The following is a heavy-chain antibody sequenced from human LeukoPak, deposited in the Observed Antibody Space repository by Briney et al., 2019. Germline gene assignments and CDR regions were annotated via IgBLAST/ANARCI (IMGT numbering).Heavy chain of an antibody. Sequence: SETLSLTCAVYGVSFSGYYWSWLRQPPGKGLEWLGEINHSGSTNYNPSLKSRVTISVDTSKNQFSLKLSSVTAADTAVYYCARGYYGDYSFDYWGQGTLVTVSS. J-gene: IGHJ4*02. V-gene: IGHV4-34*01. D-gene: IGHD4-17*01. CDR1: GVSFSGYY. CDR2: INHSGST. CDR3: ARGYYGDYSFDY.